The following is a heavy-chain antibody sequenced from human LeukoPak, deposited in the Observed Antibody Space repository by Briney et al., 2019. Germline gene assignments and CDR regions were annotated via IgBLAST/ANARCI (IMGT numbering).Heavy chain of an antibody. V-gene: IGHV3-21*01. CDR2: ISSSSSYI. CDR3: ARSPTDYYDSSGYRFDY. CDR1: GFTFSSYS. D-gene: IGHD3-22*01. Sequence: PGGSLRLSCAASGFTFSSYSMNWVRQAPGKGLEWVSSISSSSSYIYYADSVKGRFTISRDNAKNSLYLQMNSLRAEDTAVYYCARSPTDYYDSSGYRFDYWGQGTLVTVSS. J-gene: IGHJ4*02.